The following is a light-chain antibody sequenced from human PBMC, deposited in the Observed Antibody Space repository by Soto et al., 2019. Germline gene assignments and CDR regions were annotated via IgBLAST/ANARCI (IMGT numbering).Light chain of an antibody. V-gene: IGLV4-69*01. CDR3: QTWGTGGV. Sequence: QPVLTQSPYASASLGASVKLTCTLSRGHSSYAIAWHQQQPEKGPRYLMKLNSDGSHSKGDGIPDRFSGSSSGAERYLTISSLQSEDEADYYCQTWGTGGVFGGGTKLTVL. CDR1: RGHSSYA. J-gene: IGLJ3*02. CDR2: LNSDGSH.